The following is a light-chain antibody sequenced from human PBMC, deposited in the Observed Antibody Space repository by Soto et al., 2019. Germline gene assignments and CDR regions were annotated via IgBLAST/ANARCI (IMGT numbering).Light chain of an antibody. Sequence: DIQMTQSPSSLSASVGDRVTITCRASQSISSYLNWYQQKPGKAPKLLIYAASSLQSGVPSRFSGSGSGTDFTLTISSLQPEDFATYYCQQSYNTTHLFTFGPGTKVDIK. CDR3: QQSYNTTHLFT. J-gene: IGKJ3*01. CDR1: QSISSY. CDR2: AAS. V-gene: IGKV1-39*01.